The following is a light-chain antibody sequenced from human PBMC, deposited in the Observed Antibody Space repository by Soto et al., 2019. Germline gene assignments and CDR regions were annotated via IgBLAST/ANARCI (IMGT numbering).Light chain of an antibody. CDR2: DAS. CDR1: QSIGTW. V-gene: IGKV1-5*01. CDR3: QQYNNYVLT. Sequence: DVLMTQSPSTLSASVGDRVTITCRASQSIGTWLAWYQQKPGKAPNLLIYDASTLQSGVPSRFSGSGSGTEFTLTITSLQPDDFTTYYCQQYNNYVLTFGGGTKVEI. J-gene: IGKJ4*01.